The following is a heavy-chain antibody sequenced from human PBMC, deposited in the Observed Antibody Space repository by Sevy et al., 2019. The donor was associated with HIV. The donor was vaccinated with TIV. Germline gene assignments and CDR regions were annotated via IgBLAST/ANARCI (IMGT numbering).Heavy chain of an antibody. CDR2: IRNKANSYTT. V-gene: IGHV3-72*01. CDR1: GFTFSDYY. Sequence: GGSLRLSCAASGFTFSDYYMDWVRQAPGKGLEWVGRIRNKANSYTTEFAASVKGRFTISRDDSKNSLYLQMHSLKTDDTDVYYCARVMRRILWWSLDSWGQGTLVTVSS. CDR3: ARVMRRILWWSLDS. J-gene: IGHJ4*02. D-gene: IGHD2-21*01.